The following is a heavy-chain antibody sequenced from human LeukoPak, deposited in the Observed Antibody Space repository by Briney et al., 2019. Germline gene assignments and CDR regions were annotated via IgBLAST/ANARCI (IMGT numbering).Heavy chain of an antibody. Sequence: SVKVSCKASGYTFTSYVISWVRQAPGQGLEWMGGIIPVFGTANYAEKFQDRVTITADKSTSTAYMELSSLRSEDTAMYYCAINQAGYCGGGSCYRHEFYYMDVWGKGTSVTVSS. J-gene: IGHJ6*03. CDR1: GYTFTSYV. CDR3: AINQAGYCGGGSCYRHEFYYMDV. D-gene: IGHD2-15*01. V-gene: IGHV1-69*06. CDR2: IIPVFGTA.